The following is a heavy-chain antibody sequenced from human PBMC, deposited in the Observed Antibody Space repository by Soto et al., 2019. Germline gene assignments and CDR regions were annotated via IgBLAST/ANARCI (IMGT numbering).Heavy chain of an antibody. J-gene: IGHJ6*02. CDR1: GFTFSSYG. CDR2: ISYDGSNK. Sequence: GGSLRLSCAASGFTFSSYGMHWVRQAPGKGLEWVAVISYDGSNKYYADSVKGRFTISRDNSKNTLYLQINSLRAEDTAVYYCAKDIPRTGTMVQLRYYYYGMDVWGQGTTVTVS. V-gene: IGHV3-30*18. CDR3: AKDIPRTGTMVQLRYYYYGMDV. D-gene: IGHD1-7*01.